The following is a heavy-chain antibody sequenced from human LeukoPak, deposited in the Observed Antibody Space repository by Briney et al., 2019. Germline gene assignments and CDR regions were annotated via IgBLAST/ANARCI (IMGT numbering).Heavy chain of an antibody. J-gene: IGHJ4*02. CDR2: IYYSGST. V-gene: IGHV4-31*03. Sequence: SQTLSLTCTVSGGSISSGGYYWSWIRQHPGKGLEWIGYIYYSGSTYYNPSLKSRFTISVDTSKNQFSLKLSSVTAADTAVYYCARAFSGSYYSFFDYWGQGTLVTVSS. CDR3: ARAFSGSYYSFFDY. CDR1: GGSISSGGYY. D-gene: IGHD1-26*01.